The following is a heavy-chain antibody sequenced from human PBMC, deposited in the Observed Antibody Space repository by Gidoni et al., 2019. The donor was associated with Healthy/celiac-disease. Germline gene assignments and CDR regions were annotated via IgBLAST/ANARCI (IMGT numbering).Heavy chain of an antibody. Sequence: EVQLVESGGGLVQPGGSLRLSCAASGFTFSSYWMSWVRQAPGKGLEWVANIKQDGSEKYYVDSVKGLFTISRDNAKNSLYLQMNSLRAEDTAVYYCARTWWDDAFDIWGQGTMVTVSS. D-gene: IGHD2-8*02. J-gene: IGHJ3*02. CDR3: ARTWWDDAFDI. CDR2: IKQDGSEK. V-gene: IGHV3-7*01. CDR1: GFTFSSYW.